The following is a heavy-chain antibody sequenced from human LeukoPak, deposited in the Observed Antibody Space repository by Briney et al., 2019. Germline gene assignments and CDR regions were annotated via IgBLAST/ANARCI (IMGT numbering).Heavy chain of an antibody. D-gene: IGHD6-19*01. CDR3: ERALAVASYFDY. CDR1: GFTVSSNY. V-gene: IGHV3-53*01. CDR2: IYSGGST. Sequence: GGSLRLSCTASGFTVSSNYMSWVRQAPGKGLEWVSVIYSGGSTYYADSVKGRFTISRDNSKNTLYLQMNSLRAEDTAVYYCERALAVASYFDYWGQRTLVTVSS. J-gene: IGHJ4*02.